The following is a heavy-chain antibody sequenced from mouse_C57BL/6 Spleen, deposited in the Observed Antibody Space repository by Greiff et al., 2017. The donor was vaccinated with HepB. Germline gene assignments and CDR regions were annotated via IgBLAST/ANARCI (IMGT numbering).Heavy chain of an antibody. CDR1: GFSLSTSGMG. Sequence: QVQLKESGPGILQSSQTLSLTCSFSGFSLSTSGMGVSWIRQPSGKGLEWLAHIYWDDVKRYNPSLKSRLTISKDTSRNQVFLKITSVDTADTATYYCARMGLLSYFDYWGQGTTLTVSS. CDR3: ARMGLLSYFDY. V-gene: IGHV8-12*01. D-gene: IGHD2-1*01. CDR2: IYWDDVK. J-gene: IGHJ2*01.